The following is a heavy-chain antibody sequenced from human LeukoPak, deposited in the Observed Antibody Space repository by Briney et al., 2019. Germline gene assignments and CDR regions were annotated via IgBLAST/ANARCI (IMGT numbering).Heavy chain of an antibody. D-gene: IGHD6-19*01. Sequence: PGGSLRLSCAASGFTFSSYSMNWVRQAPGEGLEWVSSISSRSSYIYYADSVKGRFTSSRDNAKNSLYLQMNSLRAEDTAVYYCARYRTAVALGYWGQGTLVTVSS. J-gene: IGHJ4*02. CDR1: GFTFSSYS. CDR2: ISSRSSYI. CDR3: ARYRTAVALGY. V-gene: IGHV3-21*01.